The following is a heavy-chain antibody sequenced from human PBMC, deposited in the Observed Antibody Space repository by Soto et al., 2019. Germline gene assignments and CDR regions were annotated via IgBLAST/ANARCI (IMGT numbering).Heavy chain of an antibody. J-gene: IGHJ4*02. Sequence: QVQLVESGGGVVQPGRSLRLSCAASGFTFSSYAMHWVRQAPGKGLEWVAVISYDGSNKYYADSVKGRFTISRDNSKNTLYLQINSLRAEDTAVYYCARTLEYQLLTLDYWGQGTLVTVSS. CDR1: GFTFSSYA. CDR2: ISYDGSNK. V-gene: IGHV3-30-3*01. D-gene: IGHD2-2*01. CDR3: ARTLEYQLLTLDY.